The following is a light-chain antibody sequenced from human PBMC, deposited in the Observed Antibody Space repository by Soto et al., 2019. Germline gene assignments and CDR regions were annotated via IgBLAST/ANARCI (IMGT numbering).Light chain of an antibody. CDR2: GAS. CDR3: QQYNNWPLT. V-gene: IGKV3-15*01. J-gene: IGKJ4*01. CDR1: QSVFSN. Sequence: EIVMTQYPATLSVSPGERAALSCRASQSVFSNLAWYQQKPGQAPRLLIYGASTRATGIPVRFSGSGSGTEFTHTISSLQSEDFAVYYCQQYNNWPLTFGGGTKVDIK.